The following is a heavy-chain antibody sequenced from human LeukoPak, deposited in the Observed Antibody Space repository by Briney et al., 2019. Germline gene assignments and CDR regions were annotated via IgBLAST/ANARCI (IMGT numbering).Heavy chain of an antibody. Sequence: ASVKVSCKASGYTLTGYYMHWVRQAPGQGLEWMGWINPNSGGTNYAQKFQGRVTMTRDTSISTAYMELSRLRSDDTAVYYCARDRGTMIVVVIDAFDIWGQGTMVTVSS. CDR2: INPNSGGT. D-gene: IGHD3-22*01. V-gene: IGHV1-2*02. CDR3: ARDRGTMIVVVIDAFDI. J-gene: IGHJ3*02. CDR1: GYTLTGYY.